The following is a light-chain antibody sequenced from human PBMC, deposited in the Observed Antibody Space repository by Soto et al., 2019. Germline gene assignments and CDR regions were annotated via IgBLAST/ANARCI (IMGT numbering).Light chain of an antibody. CDR1: QSVSSN. Sequence: EIVMTQSPATLSVSPAERATLSCRASQSVSSNLAWYQQKPGQAPRLLIYFASTRVTGIPARFSGSGSGTDFTLTISSLQSEDFAVYYCQQYNDWPPITFGQGTRLEIK. J-gene: IGKJ5*01. V-gene: IGKV3-15*01. CDR2: FAS. CDR3: QQYNDWPPIT.